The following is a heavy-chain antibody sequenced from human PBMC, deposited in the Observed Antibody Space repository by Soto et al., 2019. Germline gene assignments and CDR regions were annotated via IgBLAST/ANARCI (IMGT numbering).Heavy chain of an antibody. CDR2: INPNSGGT. J-gene: IGHJ5*02. Sequence: GASVKVSCKASGYTFTGYYMHWVRQAPGQGLEWMGWINPNSGGTNYAQKFQGWATMTRDTSISTAYMELSRLRSDDTAVYYCARGALYCSGGSCYNVLNWFDPWGQGTLVTVSS. CDR3: ARGALYCSGGSCYNVLNWFDP. D-gene: IGHD2-15*01. CDR1: GYTFTGYY. V-gene: IGHV1-2*04.